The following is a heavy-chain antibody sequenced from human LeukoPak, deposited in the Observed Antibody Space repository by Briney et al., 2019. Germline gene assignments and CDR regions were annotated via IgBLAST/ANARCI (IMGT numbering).Heavy chain of an antibody. J-gene: IGHJ4*02. Sequence: GESLKISCKASGYTFISYWIGWVSQVPGKGLEWMGIIYPGDSDTRYSPSFQGQVTISTDKSITTAYLQWSSLKASDTAMYYCARQYPDFYGYHDYWGQGTLVTVSS. V-gene: IGHV5-51*01. CDR2: IYPGDSDT. CDR1: GYTFISYW. CDR3: ARQYPDFYGYHDY. D-gene: IGHD3-3*01.